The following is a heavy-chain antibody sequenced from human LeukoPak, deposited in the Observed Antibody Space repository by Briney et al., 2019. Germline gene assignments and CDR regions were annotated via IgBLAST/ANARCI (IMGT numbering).Heavy chain of an antibody. Sequence: PGRSLRLSCAASGFTFDDYAMHWVRQAPGKGLEWVSGISWKSGSIGYADSVEGRFTISRDNAKNSLYLQMNSLRAEDTALYYCAKDIDYASGNAFDIWGQGTMVTVSS. CDR2: ISWKSGSI. V-gene: IGHV3-9*01. CDR3: AKDIDYASGNAFDI. CDR1: GFTFDDYA. J-gene: IGHJ3*02. D-gene: IGHD3-10*01.